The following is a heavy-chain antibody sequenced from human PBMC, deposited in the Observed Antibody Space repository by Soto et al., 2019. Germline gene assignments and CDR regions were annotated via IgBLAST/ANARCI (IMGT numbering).Heavy chain of an antibody. CDR3: ARLGYQPVPYNWFDP. J-gene: IGHJ5*02. CDR2: IYYSGST. Sequence: QVQLQESGPGLVKPSETLSLTCTVSGGSISSYYWSWIRQPPGKGLEWIGYIYYSGSTNYNPSLKSRVTISIDTSKNQFSLKLSSVTAADTAVYYCARLGYQPVPYNWFDPWGQGTLVTVSS. V-gene: IGHV4-59*01. D-gene: IGHD2-2*01. CDR1: GGSISSYY.